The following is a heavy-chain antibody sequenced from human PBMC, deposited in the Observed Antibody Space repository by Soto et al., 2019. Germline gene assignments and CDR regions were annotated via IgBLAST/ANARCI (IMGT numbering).Heavy chain of an antibody. V-gene: IGHV3-13*01. D-gene: IGHD3-3*01. Sequence: GSLRLSCAASGFTFSSYDMHWVRQATGKGLEWVSAIGTAGDTYYPGSVKGRFTISRENAKNSLYLQMNSLRAGDTAVYYCARGPERELRFLEWTYHMDVWGKGTTVTVSS. CDR3: ARGPERELRFLEWTYHMDV. CDR1: GFTFSSYD. CDR2: IGTAGDT. J-gene: IGHJ6*03.